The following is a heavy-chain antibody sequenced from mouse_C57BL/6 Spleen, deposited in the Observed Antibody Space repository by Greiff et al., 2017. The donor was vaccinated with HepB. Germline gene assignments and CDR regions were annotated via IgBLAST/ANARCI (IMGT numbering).Heavy chain of an antibody. J-gene: IGHJ1*03. Sequence: QVHVKQPGAELVKPGASVKMSCKASGYTFTSYWITWVKQRPGQGLEWIGDIYPGSGSTNYNEKFKSKATLTVDTSSSTAYMQLSSLTSEDSAVYYCARSTYGSSYRYFDVWGTGTTVTVSS. D-gene: IGHD1-1*01. V-gene: IGHV1-55*01. CDR3: ARSTYGSSYRYFDV. CDR1: GYTFTSYW. CDR2: IYPGSGST.